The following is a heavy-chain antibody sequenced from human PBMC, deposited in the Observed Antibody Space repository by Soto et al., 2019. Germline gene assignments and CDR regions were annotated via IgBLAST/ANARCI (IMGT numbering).Heavy chain of an antibody. CDR2: INHSGST. CDR1: WGTCSDLD. CDR3: ARGLGYDILTGTFHYYGMDV. Sequence: SQTMRLRWAVEWGTCSDLDWRLIRQTQGKGLEWIGEINHSGSTNYNPSLKSRVTISVDTSKNQFSLKLSSVTAADTAVYYCARGLGYDILTGTFHYYGMDVWGQGTTVTVSS. V-gene: IGHV4-34*01. D-gene: IGHD3-9*01. J-gene: IGHJ6*02.